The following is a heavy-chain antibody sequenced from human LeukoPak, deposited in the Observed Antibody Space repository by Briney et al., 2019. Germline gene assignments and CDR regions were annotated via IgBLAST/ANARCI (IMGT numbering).Heavy chain of an antibody. CDR3: ARDASGNYYWDD. Sequence: SETLSLTCTVSGGSIYSSGYYWAWLRQPPGRGLQWIGSIYYTGSTYYNPSLNSRLTISVDPSKNQFSLKLSSVTAADTAVYFCARDASGNYYWDDWGQGTLVTVSA. D-gene: IGHD1-26*01. V-gene: IGHV4-39*07. CDR1: GGSIYSSGYY. J-gene: IGHJ4*02. CDR2: IYYTGST.